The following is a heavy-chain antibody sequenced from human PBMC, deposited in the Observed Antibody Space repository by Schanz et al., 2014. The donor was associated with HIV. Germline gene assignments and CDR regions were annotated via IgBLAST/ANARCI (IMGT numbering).Heavy chain of an antibody. J-gene: IGHJ6*02. Sequence: QVQLVQSGAEVKKPGASVKVSCKASGYTFTGYYMHWVRQAPGQGLEWMGWINPSSGGTNYAQKFQGRVTMTRDTSISTAYMELRRLRSDDTAVYYCARRRSEIVPAAIVLHYYYGFDVWGQGTTVTVS. V-gene: IGHV1-2*02. CDR3: ARRRSEIVPAAIVLHYYYGFDV. CDR1: GYTFTGYY. CDR2: INPSSGGT. D-gene: IGHD2-2*02.